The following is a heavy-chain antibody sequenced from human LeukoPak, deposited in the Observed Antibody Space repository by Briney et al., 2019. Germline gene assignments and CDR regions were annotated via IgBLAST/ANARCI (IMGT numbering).Heavy chain of an antibody. J-gene: IGHJ4*02. D-gene: IGHD5-18*01. V-gene: IGHV3-21*01. CDR3: ARGKRGYSYGFDY. CDR2: ITSGGDYI. CDR1: GFTFNTFN. Sequence: PGGSLRLSCAASGFTFNTFNMNWVRQAPGKGLEWVSSITSGGDYIYYADSVKGRFTISRDNAKNTLYLQMNSLRAEDTAVYYCARGKRGYSYGFDYWGQGTLVTVSS.